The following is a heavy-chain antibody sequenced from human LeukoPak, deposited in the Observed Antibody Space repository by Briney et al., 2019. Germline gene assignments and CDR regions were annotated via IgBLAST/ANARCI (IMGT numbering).Heavy chain of an antibody. CDR3: ARRKSGRYSRAWAY. D-gene: IGHD1-26*01. CDR2: ISAYNGNT. V-gene: IGHV1-18*01. CDR1: GYTFTSYG. J-gene: IGHJ4*02. Sequence: ASVKVSCKASGYTFTSYGISWVLQAPGQGLEWMGWISAYNGNTNYAQKLQGRVTMTTDTSTSTAYMELRSLRSDDTAVYYCARRKSGRYSRAWAYWGQGTLVTVSS.